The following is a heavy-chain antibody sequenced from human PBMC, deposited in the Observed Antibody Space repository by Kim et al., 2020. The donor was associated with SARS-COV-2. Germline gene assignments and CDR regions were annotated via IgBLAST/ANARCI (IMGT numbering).Heavy chain of an antibody. J-gene: IGHJ5*02. V-gene: IGHV5-51*01. CDR3: ARLGYYDSSGVNP. Sequence: YSPSFQGQVTISADKSISTAYLQWSSLKASDTAMYYCARLGYYDSSGVNPWGQGTLVTVSS. D-gene: IGHD3-22*01.